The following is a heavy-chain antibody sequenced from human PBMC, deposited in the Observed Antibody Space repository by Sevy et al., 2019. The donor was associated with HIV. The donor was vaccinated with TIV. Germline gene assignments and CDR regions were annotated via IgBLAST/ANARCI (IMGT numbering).Heavy chain of an antibody. CDR1: GYTFKTYG. Sequence: ASVKVSCKTFGYTFKTYGISWVRQAPGQGLEWMGWISAYSGDTNFAQKVQGRVTMTTDTSKSTAYMELSSMRSDDTELYFCARDKPQGVVIIPGSMWGGVDYWGEGTVLTVSS. D-gene: IGHD2-2*01. J-gene: IGHJ4*02. V-gene: IGHV1-18*01. CDR3: ARDKPQGVVIIPGSMWGGVDY. CDR2: ISAYSGDT.